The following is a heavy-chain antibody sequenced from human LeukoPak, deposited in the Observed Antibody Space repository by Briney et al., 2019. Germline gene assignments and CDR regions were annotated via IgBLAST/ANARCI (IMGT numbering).Heavy chain of an antibody. Sequence: ASVKVSCKVSGYTLTELSMHWVRQAPGKGLEWMGGFVPVDGETIYAQKFQGRVTMTEDTSTDTAYMELSCLRSEDTAVYYCATCNPYYYGSRNLEGLDYWGQGTLVTVCS. D-gene: IGHD3-10*01. V-gene: IGHV1-24*01. CDR1: GYTLTELS. J-gene: IGHJ4*02. CDR2: FVPVDGET. CDR3: ATCNPYYYGSRNLEGLDY.